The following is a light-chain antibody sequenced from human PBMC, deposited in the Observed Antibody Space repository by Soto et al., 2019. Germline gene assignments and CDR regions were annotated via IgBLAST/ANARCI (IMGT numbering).Light chain of an antibody. CDR2: SNN. Sequence: QSVLTQPPSASGTPGQRVTISCSGSSSNIGSNTVNWYQQLPGTAPKLLIYSNNQRPSGVPDRFSGSKPGTSASVAICGLQSEDAADYYCAAWDDSLNGVVVGGGTTLTVL. CDR3: AAWDDSLNGVV. V-gene: IGLV1-44*01. CDR1: SSNIGSNT. J-gene: IGLJ2*01.